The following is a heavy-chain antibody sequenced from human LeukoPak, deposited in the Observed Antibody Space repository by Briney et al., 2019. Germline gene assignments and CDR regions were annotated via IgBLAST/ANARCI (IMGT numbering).Heavy chain of an antibody. D-gene: IGHD3-22*01. Sequence: SVKVSCKASGGTFSSYAISWVRQAPGQGLEWMGGIIPIFDAANYAQKFQGRVTITADESTSTAYMELSSLRSEDTAVYYCARGERAAMIATLDYWGQGTLVTVSS. CDR2: IIPIFDAA. CDR3: ARGERAAMIATLDY. V-gene: IGHV1-69*13. J-gene: IGHJ4*02. CDR1: GGTFSSYA.